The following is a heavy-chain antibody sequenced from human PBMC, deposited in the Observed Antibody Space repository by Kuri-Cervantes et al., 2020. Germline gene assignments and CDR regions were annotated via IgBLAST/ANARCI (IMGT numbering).Heavy chain of an antibody. CDR2: IYYSGST. Sequence: ESLKISCTVSGGSISSYYWSWIRQPPGKGLEWIGYIYYSGSTNYNPSLKSRVTISVDTSKNQFSLKLSSVTAADTAVYYCARGKWAWQLVRSPEYYCGMDVGGQGTTVTVSS. CDR3: ARGKWAWQLVRSPEYYCGMDV. CDR1: GGSISSYY. J-gene: IGHJ6*02. D-gene: IGHD6-13*01. V-gene: IGHV4-59*01.